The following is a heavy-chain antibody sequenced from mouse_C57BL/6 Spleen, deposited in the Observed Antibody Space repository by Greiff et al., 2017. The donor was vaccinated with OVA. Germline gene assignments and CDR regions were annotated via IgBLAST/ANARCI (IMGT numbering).Heavy chain of an antibody. J-gene: IGHJ4*01. CDR3: ASYDGYYRYAMDY. CDR2: ISSGSSTI. V-gene: IGHV5-17*01. D-gene: IGHD2-3*01. CDR1: GFTFSDYG. Sequence: EVQRVESGGGLVKPGGSLKLSCAASGFTFSDYGMHWVRQAPEKGLEWVAYISSGSSTIYYADTVKGRFTISRDNAKNTLFLQMTSLRSEDTAMYYCASYDGYYRYAMDYWGQGTSVTVSS.